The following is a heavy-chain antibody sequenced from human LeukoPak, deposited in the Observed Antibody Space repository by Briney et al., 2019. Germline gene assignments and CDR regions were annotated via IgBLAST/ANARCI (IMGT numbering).Heavy chain of an antibody. D-gene: IGHD3-22*01. Sequence: PGGSLRLSCAASGFTFSSYAMSWVRQAPGKGLEWVSAISGSGGSTYYADSVKGRFTISRDNPKNTLYLQMNSLRAEDTAVYYCARGPLYDSSGYYYVADYWGQGTLVTVSS. V-gene: IGHV3-23*01. J-gene: IGHJ4*02. CDR1: GFTFSSYA. CDR3: ARGPLYDSSGYYYVADY. CDR2: ISGSGGST.